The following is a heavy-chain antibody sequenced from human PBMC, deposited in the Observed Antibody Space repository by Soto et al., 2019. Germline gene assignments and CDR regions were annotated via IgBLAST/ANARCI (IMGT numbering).Heavy chain of an antibody. J-gene: IGHJ4*02. Sequence: EVQLVESGGGLVQPGGSLRLSCAASGFTFSSYWMHWVRQAPGKGLVWVSRINSDGSSTSYADSVKGRFTISRDNAKNTLYLQMNSLRAEDTAVYYCARDPEGDYYDSSGTTNDSWGQGTLVTVSS. CDR1: GFTFSSYW. CDR2: INSDGSST. CDR3: ARDPEGDYYDSSGTTNDS. D-gene: IGHD3-22*01. V-gene: IGHV3-74*01.